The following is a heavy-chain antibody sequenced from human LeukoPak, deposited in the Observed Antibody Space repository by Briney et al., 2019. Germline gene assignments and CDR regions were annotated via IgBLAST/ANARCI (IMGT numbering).Heavy chain of an antibody. J-gene: IGHJ5*01. Sequence: GRSLRLSCAASGFIITNSWMHWVRQAPGKGLVWVSRISSGGSSLDYADSVKGRFTISRDIAKNTLYLQMSSLRPEDTAVYYCAREADNGDYPMNSWGHGTLVSVSS. CDR2: ISSGGSSL. CDR1: GFIITNSW. D-gene: IGHD4-17*01. V-gene: IGHV3-74*01. CDR3: AREADNGDYPMNS.